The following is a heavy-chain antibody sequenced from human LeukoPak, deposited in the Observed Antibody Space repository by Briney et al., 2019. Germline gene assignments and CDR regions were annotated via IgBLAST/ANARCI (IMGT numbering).Heavy chain of an antibody. V-gene: IGHV3-15*01. CDR1: GFSISNDW. J-gene: IGHJ4*02. CDR2: VKSRSDGETT. CDR3: TLIQGWGSGSYYRDF. D-gene: IGHD3-10*01. Sequence: GGSLRLSCAASGFSISNDWMSWVRQAPGKGLEWVARVKSRSDGETTDYAAPVKGRFTISRDDSKNTLYLQMNSLKTEDTAVYYCTLIQGWGSGSYYRDFWGQGTLVTVSS.